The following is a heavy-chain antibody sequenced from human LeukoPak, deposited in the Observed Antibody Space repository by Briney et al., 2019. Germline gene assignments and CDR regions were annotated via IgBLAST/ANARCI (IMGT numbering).Heavy chain of an antibody. Sequence: SETLPLTCTVSGGSISSYYWSWIRQPPGKGLEWIGYIYYSGSTNYNPSLKSRVTISVDTSKNQFSLKLSSVTAADTAVYYCATREAAGYYNYWGQGTLVTVSS. CDR3: ATREAAGYYNY. J-gene: IGHJ4*02. D-gene: IGHD3-9*01. CDR1: GGSISSYY. CDR2: IYYSGST. V-gene: IGHV4-59*01.